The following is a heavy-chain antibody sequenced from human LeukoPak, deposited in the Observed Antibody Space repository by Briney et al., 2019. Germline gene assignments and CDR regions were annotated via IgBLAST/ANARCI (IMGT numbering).Heavy chain of an antibody. CDR3: ARGVRL. CDR2: VYYSGST. D-gene: IGHD3-10*01. Sequence: SETVSLTCTVSGGSIGSHCYNWVRQPPEKGLEWIGCVYYSGSTNYNPSLKSRSVDTSKNQFSLNLNSVTAADTAVHYCARGVRLWSQGTLVTVSS. J-gene: IGHJ4*02. V-gene: IGHV4-59*11. CDR1: GGSIGSHC.